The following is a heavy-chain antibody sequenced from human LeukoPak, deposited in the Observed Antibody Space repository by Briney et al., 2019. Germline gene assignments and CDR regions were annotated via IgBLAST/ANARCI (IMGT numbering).Heavy chain of an antibody. J-gene: IGHJ5*02. Sequence: SETLSLTCTVSGGSISSYYWSWIRQPPGKGLEWIGYIYYSGSTNYNPSLKSRVTISVDTSKNQFPLKLSSVTAADTAVYYCARHQCGGDRRPWGNWFDPWGQGTLVTVSS. CDR1: GGSISSYY. CDR2: IYYSGST. V-gene: IGHV4-59*08. D-gene: IGHD2-21*02. CDR3: ARHQCGGDRRPWGNWFDP.